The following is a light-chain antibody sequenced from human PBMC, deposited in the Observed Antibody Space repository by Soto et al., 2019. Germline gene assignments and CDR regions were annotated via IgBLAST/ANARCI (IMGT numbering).Light chain of an antibody. V-gene: IGKV1-5*03. CDR1: QSITNW. CDR3: QQYNSYSQT. CDR2: KAS. Sequence: DLQMTQSPSTLSASVGDRVTITCRASQSITNWLAWYQQKPGKAPKLLIYKASSLKSGVPSRFSGSGSGTEFSLTISSLQPDDFATYYCQQYNSYSQTFGQGTKVEIK. J-gene: IGKJ1*01.